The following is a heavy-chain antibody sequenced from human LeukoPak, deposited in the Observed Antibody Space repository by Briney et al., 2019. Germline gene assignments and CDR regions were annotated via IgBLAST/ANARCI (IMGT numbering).Heavy chain of an antibody. J-gene: IGHJ5*02. CDR2: IYYSGST. CDR3: ARVTAPLGHGSALGYCSGGSCYSSLAWFDP. V-gene: IGHV4-59*01. Sequence: ETLSLTCTVSGGSISSYYWSWIRQPPGKGLEWIGYIYYSGSTNYNPSLKSRVTISVDTSKNQFSLKLSSVTAADTAVYYCARVTAPLGHGSALGYCSGGSCYSSLAWFDPWGQGTLVNVSS. D-gene: IGHD2-15*01. CDR1: GGSISSYY.